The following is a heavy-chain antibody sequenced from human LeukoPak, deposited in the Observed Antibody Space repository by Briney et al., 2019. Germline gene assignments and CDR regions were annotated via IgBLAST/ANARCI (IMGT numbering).Heavy chain of an antibody. CDR1: GGSISSGDYY. CDR3: ARVYYDSSGYYYDPSSGFDP. J-gene: IGHJ5*02. D-gene: IGHD3-22*01. Sequence: SETLSLTCTVSGGSISSGDYYWSWIRQPPGKGLEWIGYIYYSGSTYYNPSLKSRVTISVDTSKNQFSLKLSSVTAADTAVYYCARVYYDSSGYYYDPSSGFDPWGQGTLVTVSS. V-gene: IGHV4-30-4*01. CDR2: IYYSGST.